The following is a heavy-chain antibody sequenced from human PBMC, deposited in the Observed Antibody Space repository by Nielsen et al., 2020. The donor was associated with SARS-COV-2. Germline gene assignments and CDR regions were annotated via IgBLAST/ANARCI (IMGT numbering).Heavy chain of an antibody. CDR3: ARNRAGYYFDY. V-gene: IGHV1-3*01. Sequence: ASVKVSCKASGYSFITYAIHWARQAPGQRLEWMGWINAGNGNTRYSQKFQGRVTITRDTSASTAYMELSSLRSEDTAVYYCARNRAGYYFDYWGQGTLVTVSS. J-gene: IGHJ4*02. D-gene: IGHD3-10*01. CDR2: INAGNGNT. CDR1: GYSFITYA.